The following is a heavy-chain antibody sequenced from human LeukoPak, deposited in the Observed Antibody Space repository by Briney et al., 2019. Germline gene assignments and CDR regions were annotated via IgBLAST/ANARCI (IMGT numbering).Heavy chain of an antibody. Sequence: SVKVSCKASGGTFSSYAISWVRQAPGQGLEWMGRIIPILGIANYAQKFQGRVTITADKSASTAYMELSSLRSEDTAVYYCARGDCGGDCYYFDYWGQGTLVTVSS. J-gene: IGHJ4*02. V-gene: IGHV1-69*04. CDR2: IIPILGIA. CDR3: ARGDCGGDCYYFDY. D-gene: IGHD2-21*02. CDR1: GGTFSSYA.